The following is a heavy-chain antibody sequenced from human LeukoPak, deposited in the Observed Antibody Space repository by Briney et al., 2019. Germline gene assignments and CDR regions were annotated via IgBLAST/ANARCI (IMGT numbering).Heavy chain of an antibody. CDR1: GYSISNGYY. CDR2: IYYSGST. V-gene: IGHV4-61*01. J-gene: IGHJ6*03. Sequence: PSETLSLTCTVSGYSISNGYYWGWMRQPPGKGLEWIGYIYYSGSTNYNPSLKSRVTISVDTSKNQFSLKLSSVTAADTAVYYCARVRYYYMDVWGKGTTVTVSS. CDR3: ARVRYYYMDV.